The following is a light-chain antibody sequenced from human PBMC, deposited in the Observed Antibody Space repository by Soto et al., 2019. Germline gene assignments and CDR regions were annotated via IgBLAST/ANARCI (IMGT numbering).Light chain of an antibody. CDR1: SSDVGGYNY. CDR2: GVS. Sequence: QSVLTHPPSASGSPGQSVTISCTGASSDVGGYNYVSWYQQHPGKAPKFIIYGVSKRPSGVPDRFSGSKSGNTASLTVSGLQAEDEADYYCSSYAGNNNYVFGTGTKVTVL. V-gene: IGLV2-8*01. J-gene: IGLJ1*01. CDR3: SSYAGNNNYV.